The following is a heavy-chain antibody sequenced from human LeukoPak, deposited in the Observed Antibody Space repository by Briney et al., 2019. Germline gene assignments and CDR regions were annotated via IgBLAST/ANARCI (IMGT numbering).Heavy chain of an antibody. J-gene: IGHJ4*02. CDR3: ATRPTTISVTGLFDY. CDR1: GFTFSTYS. D-gene: IGHD6-19*01. Sequence: GGSLRLSCAASGFTFSTYSMSWVRQAPGKGLEWVSRISGSGGNTYYADSVKGRFTISRDSSKNTLYLQMNSLRAEDTAVYYCATRPTTISVTGLFDYWGQGTLVTVS. CDR2: ISGSGGNT. V-gene: IGHV3-23*01.